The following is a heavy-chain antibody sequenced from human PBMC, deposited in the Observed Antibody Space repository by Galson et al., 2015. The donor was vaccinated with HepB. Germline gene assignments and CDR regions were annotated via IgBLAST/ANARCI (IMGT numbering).Heavy chain of an antibody. CDR2: ISGSGGST. CDR3: ARVRTGHWYFDL. J-gene: IGHJ2*01. CDR1: GFTFSSYA. Sequence: SLRLSCAASGFTFSSYAMSWVRQAPGKGLEWVSAISGSGGSTYYADSVKGRFTISRDNSKNTLYLQMNSLRAEDTAVYYCARVRTGHWYFDLWGRGTLVTVSS. D-gene: IGHD3-10*01. V-gene: IGHV3-23*01.